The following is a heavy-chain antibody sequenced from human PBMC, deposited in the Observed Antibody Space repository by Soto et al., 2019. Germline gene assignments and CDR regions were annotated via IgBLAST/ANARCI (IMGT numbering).Heavy chain of an antibody. Sequence: GGSLRLSCAVSGFTFDSYSMNWIRQAPGKGLEWVSSISSFSNYMYYTDSVKGRFTISRDNSKNTLYLQMNSLRAEDTAVYYCASFGVSSGSYFDYWGQGTLVTVSS. D-gene: IGHD1-26*01. CDR1: GFTFDSYS. J-gene: IGHJ4*02. CDR2: ISSFSNYM. CDR3: ASFGVSSGSYFDY. V-gene: IGHV3-21*04.